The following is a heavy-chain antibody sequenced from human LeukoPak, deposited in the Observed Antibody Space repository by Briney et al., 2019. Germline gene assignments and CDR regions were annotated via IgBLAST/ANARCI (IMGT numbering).Heavy chain of an antibody. Sequence: ASVKVSCKASGGTFSSYAISWVRQAPGQGLEWMGGIIPIFGTANYAQKFQGRATITTDESTSTAYMELSSLRSEDTAVYYCARDQRGYGYDYWGQGTLVTVSS. D-gene: IGHD5-12*01. V-gene: IGHV1-69*05. J-gene: IGHJ4*02. CDR1: GGTFSSYA. CDR2: IIPIFGTA. CDR3: ARDQRGYGYDY.